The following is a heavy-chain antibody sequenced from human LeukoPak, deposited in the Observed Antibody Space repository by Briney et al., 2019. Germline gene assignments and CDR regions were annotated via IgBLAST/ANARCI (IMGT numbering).Heavy chain of an antibody. Sequence: ASVKVSCKASGYTFTSYYMHWVRQAPGQGLEWMGLINPTGGSTGYAQKFQGRVTMTTDTSTSTAYMELRSLRSDDTAVYYCARDDSSSWANYWGQGTLVTVSS. D-gene: IGHD6-13*01. V-gene: IGHV1-46*01. CDR2: INPTGGST. CDR3: ARDDSSSWANY. CDR1: GYTFTSYY. J-gene: IGHJ4*02.